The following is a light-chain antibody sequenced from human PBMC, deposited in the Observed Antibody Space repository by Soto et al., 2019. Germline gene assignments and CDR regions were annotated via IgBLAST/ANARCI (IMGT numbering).Light chain of an antibody. J-gene: IGKJ4*01. CDR2: DAS. Sequence: IQMTHSPSTLSASVGDRVTMTCRARQSISSWLAWYQQKPGKAPNLLIYDASSLESGVPSRFSGSGSGTDFTLTISSLEPEDFAVYYCQQRSNWLTFGGGTKWIS. CDR3: QQRSNWLT. CDR1: QSISSW. V-gene: IGKV1-5*01.